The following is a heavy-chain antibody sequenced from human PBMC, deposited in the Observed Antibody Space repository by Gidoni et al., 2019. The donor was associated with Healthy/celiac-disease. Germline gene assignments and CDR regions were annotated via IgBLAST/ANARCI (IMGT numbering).Heavy chain of an antibody. V-gene: IGHV3-30*18. D-gene: IGHD3-10*01. CDR3: AKDRDYYGSGLGA. CDR2: ISYDGSNK. J-gene: IGHJ5*02. Sequence: QVQLVASGGGVVRPGWSLRLSCAASGFPFSSCGMHWVRQAPGKGLEWVAVISYDGSNKYYADSVKGRFTISRDNSKNTLYLQMNSLRAEDTAVYYCAKDRDYYGSGLGAWGQGTLVTVSS. CDR1: GFPFSSCG.